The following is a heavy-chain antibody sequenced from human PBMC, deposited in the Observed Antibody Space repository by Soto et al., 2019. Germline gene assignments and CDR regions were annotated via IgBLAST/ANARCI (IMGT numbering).Heavy chain of an antibody. CDR1: GGSFSGYF. CDR2: INHSGST. V-gene: IGHV4-34*01. D-gene: IGHD3-10*01. J-gene: IGHJ6*02. Sequence: SETLSLTCAVYGGSFSGYFCTWIRQPPGKGLEWIGEINHSGSTNYNPSLKSRVTISVDTSKNQFSRKLSSVTAADTAVYYCARGRYGSGSYRVFYYYGMDVWGQGTTVTVSS. CDR3: ARGRYGSGSYRVFYYYGMDV.